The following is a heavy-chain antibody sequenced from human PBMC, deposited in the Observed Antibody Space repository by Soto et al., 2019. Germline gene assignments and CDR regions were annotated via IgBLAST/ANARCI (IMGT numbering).Heavy chain of an antibody. CDR3: ARFITIFGVVVYGMEV. V-gene: IGHV4-34*01. Sequence: SETLSLTCAVYGGSFSGYYWSWIRHPAGKGLEWIGEINHSGSTNYNPSLKSRVTISVDTSQNQFSLKLSSVTAADTAVYYCARFITIFGVVVYGMEVWGKGTTVT. CDR1: GGSFSGYY. J-gene: IGHJ6*04. D-gene: IGHD3-3*01. CDR2: INHSGST.